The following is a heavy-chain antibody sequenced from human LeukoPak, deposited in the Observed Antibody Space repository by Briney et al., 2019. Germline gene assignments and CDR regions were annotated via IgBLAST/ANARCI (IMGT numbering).Heavy chain of an antibody. CDR3: ARRLTQYDCFDP. V-gene: IGHV6-1*01. Sequence: SQTLSLTCAISGDRVSSNSAAWNWIRQSPSRGLEWLGRTYYRSTWYNDYAVSVRGRITVNPDTSKNQFSLHLNSVTPEDTAVYYCARRLTQYDCFDPWGQGILVTVPS. D-gene: IGHD2-2*01. J-gene: IGHJ5*02. CDR1: GDRVSSNSAA. CDR2: TYYRSTWYN.